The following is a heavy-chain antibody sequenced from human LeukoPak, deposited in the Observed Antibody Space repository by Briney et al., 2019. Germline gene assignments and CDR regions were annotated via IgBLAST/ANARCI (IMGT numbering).Heavy chain of an antibody. D-gene: IGHD3-10*01. V-gene: IGHV3-30*02. CDR2: IRYDGSNK. J-gene: IGHJ6*02. Sequence: GGSLRLSCAASGFTFSSYGMHWVRQAPGKGLEWVAFIRYDGSNKYYADSVKGRFTISRDNSKNTLYLQMNSLRAEDTAVYYCARGGRFGEFYYYGMDVWGQGTTVTVSS. CDR3: ARGGRFGEFYYYGMDV. CDR1: GFTFSSYG.